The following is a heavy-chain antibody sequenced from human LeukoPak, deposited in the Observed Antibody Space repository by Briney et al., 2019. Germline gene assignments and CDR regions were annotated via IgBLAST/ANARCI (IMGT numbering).Heavy chain of an antibody. CDR3: ARVRSSGWSNNFDY. J-gene: IGHJ4*02. CDR1: GFTFSDYY. D-gene: IGHD6-19*01. V-gene: IGHV3-11*01. Sequence: PGGSLRLSCAASGFTFSDYYMSWIRQAPGKGLEWVSYISSSGSTIYYADSVKGRFTISRDNAKNSLYLQMNSLRAEDTAVYYCARVRSSGWSNNFDYWGQGTLVTVSS. CDR2: ISSSGSTI.